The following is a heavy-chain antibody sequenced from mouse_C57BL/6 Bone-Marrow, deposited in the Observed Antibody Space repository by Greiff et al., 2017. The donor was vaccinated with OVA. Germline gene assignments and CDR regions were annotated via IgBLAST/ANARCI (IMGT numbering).Heavy chain of an antibody. V-gene: IGHV3-6*01. CDR1: GYSITSGYY. D-gene: IGHD2-1*01. CDR3: ASNYGNAMDY. Sequence: EVKVEESGPGLVKPSQSLSLTCSVTGYSITSGYYWNWIRQFPGNKLEWMGYISYDGSNNYNPSLKNRISITRDTSKNQFFLKLNSVTTEDTATYYCASNYGNAMDYWGQGTPVTVSS. CDR2: ISYDGSN. J-gene: IGHJ4*01.